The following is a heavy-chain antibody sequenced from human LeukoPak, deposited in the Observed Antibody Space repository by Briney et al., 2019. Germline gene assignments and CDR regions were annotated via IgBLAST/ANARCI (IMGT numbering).Heavy chain of an antibody. Sequence: GGSLRLSCAASGFTFSTYWMHWVRQAPGKGLVWVSRIKSDGSTNYAGSVKGRFTISRDNAKNTVSLQMNSLRPEDTGVYYCARAPSEIGGYYPEYFRHWGQGTLVTVSS. V-gene: IGHV3-74*01. CDR2: IKSDGST. CDR1: GFTFSTYW. CDR3: ARAPSEIGGYYPEYFRH. D-gene: IGHD3-22*01. J-gene: IGHJ1*01.